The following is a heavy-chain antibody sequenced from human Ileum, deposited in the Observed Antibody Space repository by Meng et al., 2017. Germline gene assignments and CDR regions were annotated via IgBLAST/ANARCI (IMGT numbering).Heavy chain of an antibody. CDR1: GGPSRGGTW. Sequence: VPLQEAGPGRVKPSGPLSLPFAFSGGPSRGGTWWSGVRQPPGKGLQWIGQFHPGSGAAYNPSLETRVTISVDTSKNQFSLELTSVTAADTAVYYCAKNGAYCLESWGQGTLVTVSS. V-gene: IGHV4-4*02. J-gene: IGHJ4*02. D-gene: IGHD2-21*01. CDR3: AKNGAYCLES. CDR2: FHPGSGA.